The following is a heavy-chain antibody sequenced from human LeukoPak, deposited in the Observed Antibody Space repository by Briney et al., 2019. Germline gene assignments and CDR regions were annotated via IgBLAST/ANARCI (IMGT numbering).Heavy chain of an antibody. CDR3: AANTYYYESSGYAKDNAFDI. Sequence: PSETLSLTCTVSGASISSYYWSWIRQPAGKGLEWIGRIYTSGSTNYNPSLKSRVTISLDTSKNQFSLKLSSVTAADTAVYYCAANTYYYESSGYAKDNAFDIWGQGTMVTVSS. D-gene: IGHD3-22*01. CDR1: GASISSYY. J-gene: IGHJ3*02. V-gene: IGHV4-4*07. CDR2: IYTSGST.